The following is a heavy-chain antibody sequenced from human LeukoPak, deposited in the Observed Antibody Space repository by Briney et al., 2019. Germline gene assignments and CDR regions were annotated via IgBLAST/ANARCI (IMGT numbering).Heavy chain of an antibody. Sequence: GGSLRLSCAASGFTFSSYWMHWVRQAPGKGLVLVSRINSDGSSTSYADSVKGRFTISRDNAKNTLYLQMNSLRAEDTAVYYCARDLAGNFDYWGQGTLVTVSS. CDR3: ARDLAGNFDY. CDR1: GFTFSSYW. D-gene: IGHD3-10*01. CDR2: INSDGSST. J-gene: IGHJ4*02. V-gene: IGHV3-74*01.